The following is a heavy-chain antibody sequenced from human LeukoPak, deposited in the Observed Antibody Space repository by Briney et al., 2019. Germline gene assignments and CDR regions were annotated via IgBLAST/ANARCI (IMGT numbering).Heavy chain of an antibody. CDR1: GGSFSGYY. D-gene: IGHD6-19*01. J-gene: IGHJ5*02. Sequence: SGTLSLTCAVYGGSFSGYYWSWIRQPPGKGLEWIGEINHGGSTNYNPSLKSRVTISVDTSKNQFSLKLSSVTAADTAVYYCARRYSSGWTPRGRWFDPWGQGTLVTVSS. CDR2: INHGGST. CDR3: ARRYSSGWTPRGRWFDP. V-gene: IGHV4-34*01.